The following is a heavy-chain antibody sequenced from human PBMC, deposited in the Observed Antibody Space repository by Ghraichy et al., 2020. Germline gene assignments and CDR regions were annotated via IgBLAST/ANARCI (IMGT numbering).Heavy chain of an antibody. D-gene: IGHD4-17*01. J-gene: IGHJ4*02. Sequence: SETLSLTCTVSGGSISSYYCSWIRQPPGKGLEWIGDISYSGSTYYNPSLRRRVAISVDTSKNQFSLKLSSVTAADTAMYYCARARAYGDYRIHGVLPDYWGQGTLVTVSS. CDR3: ARARAYGDYRIHGVLPDY. CDR2: ISYSGST. V-gene: IGHV4-59*01. CDR1: GGSISSYY.